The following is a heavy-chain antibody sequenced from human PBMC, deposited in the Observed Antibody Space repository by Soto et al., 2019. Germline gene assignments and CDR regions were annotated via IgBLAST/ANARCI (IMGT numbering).Heavy chain of an antibody. CDR3: ARIITAAGGRRYFDL. V-gene: IGHV3-11*05. CDR1: GFTFSDYY. CDR2: INSSSSYT. Sequence: QVQLVESGGGLVKPGGSLRLSCAASGFTFSDYYMSWIRQAPGKGLEWVSYINSSSSYTNYADSVKGRFTISRDNAKNSLYLQMSSLSAEDAAVYYGARIITAAGGRRYFDLWGRGTLVTVSS. J-gene: IGHJ2*01. D-gene: IGHD6-13*01.